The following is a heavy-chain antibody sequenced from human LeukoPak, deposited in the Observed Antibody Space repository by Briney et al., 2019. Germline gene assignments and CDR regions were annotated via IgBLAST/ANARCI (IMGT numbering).Heavy chain of an antibody. Sequence: SETLSLTCTVSGGSISSGGYYWSWIRQPPGQGLEWIGSINHSGSTYYNPSLKSRVTMSLDRSKNQFSLKLSSVTAADTAVYYCVTNSIGYCSGGNCYQVSDSWGQGSLVTVSS. J-gene: IGHJ4*02. CDR1: GGSISSGGYY. V-gene: IGHV4-30-2*01. CDR2: INHSGST. D-gene: IGHD2-15*01. CDR3: VTNSIGYCSGGNCYQVSDS.